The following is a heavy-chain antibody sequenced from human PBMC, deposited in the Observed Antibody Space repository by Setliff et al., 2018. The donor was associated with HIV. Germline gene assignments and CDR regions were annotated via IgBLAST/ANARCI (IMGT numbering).Heavy chain of an antibody. Sequence: SETLSLTCNVSGYSISSGYYWGWIRQPPGKGLEWIGAMFHSGSSYLNPSLRSRVTISLDTSKNHVSLRLRSVTAADTAVYYCARGKSGSYDAYDMWGQGTMVTVSS. J-gene: IGHJ3*02. D-gene: IGHD5-12*01. CDR3: ARGKSGSYDAYDM. CDR1: GYSISSGYY. V-gene: IGHV4-38-2*02. CDR2: MFHSGSS.